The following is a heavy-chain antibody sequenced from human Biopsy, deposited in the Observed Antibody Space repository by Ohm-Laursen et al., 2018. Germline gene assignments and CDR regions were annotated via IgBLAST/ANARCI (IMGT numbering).Heavy chain of an antibody. CDR2: VTTTSSYI. J-gene: IGHJ3*01. CDR3: ARLNSGTYDASDL. D-gene: IGHD1-26*01. V-gene: IGHV3-21*01. CDR1: GFDFSDYS. Sequence: LRLSCAASGFDFSDYSMSWVRQAPGKGLEWVSSVTTTSSYIYYADSVKGRFTISRDNAQNSLYLHMNSLRAEDTAVYYCARLNSGTYDASDLWGQGTMVIVSS.